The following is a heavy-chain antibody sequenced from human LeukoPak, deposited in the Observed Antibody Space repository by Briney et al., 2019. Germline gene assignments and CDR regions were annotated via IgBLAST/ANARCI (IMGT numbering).Heavy chain of an antibody. D-gene: IGHD6-6*01. CDR3: ARSIAPARKRARGFDP. CDR1: GYSFTSND. CDR2: MHPNSGNT. V-gene: IGHV1-8*01. J-gene: IGHJ5*02. Sequence: ASVKVSCKASGYSFTSNDINWVRQATGQGLEWMGWMHPNSGNTGYAQKFQGRVTMTRNTSISTAYMELSSLRSEDTAVYYCARSIAPARKRARGFDPWGQGTLVTVSS.